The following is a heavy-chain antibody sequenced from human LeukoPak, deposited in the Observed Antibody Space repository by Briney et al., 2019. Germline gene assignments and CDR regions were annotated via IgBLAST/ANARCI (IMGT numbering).Heavy chain of an antibody. Sequence: PGGSLRLSCAASGFTFSSYSMNWVRRAPGKGLEWVSAITGSGGTVYADSVKGRFTISRDNSKNTLYLQMNSLRAEDTAVYYCGQDPNGDYLGAFDFWGQGTRVSVSS. D-gene: IGHD4-17*01. CDR3: GQDPNGDYLGAFDF. CDR1: GFTFSSYS. V-gene: IGHV3-23*01. CDR2: ITGSGGT. J-gene: IGHJ3*01.